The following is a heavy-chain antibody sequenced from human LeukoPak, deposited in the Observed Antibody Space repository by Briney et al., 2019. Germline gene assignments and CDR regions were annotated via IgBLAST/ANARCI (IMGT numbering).Heavy chain of an antibody. V-gene: IGHV4-39*07. CDR3: ARGRRDYYDSSGYYYPDY. D-gene: IGHD3-22*01. Sequence: KPSETLSLTCTVSGGSISSSSYYWSWIRQPPGKGLEWIGEINHSGSTNYNPSLKSRVTISVDTSKNQFSLKLSSVTAADTAVYYCARGRRDYYDSSGYYYPDYWGQGTLVTVSS. J-gene: IGHJ4*02. CDR2: INHSGST. CDR1: GGSISSSSYY.